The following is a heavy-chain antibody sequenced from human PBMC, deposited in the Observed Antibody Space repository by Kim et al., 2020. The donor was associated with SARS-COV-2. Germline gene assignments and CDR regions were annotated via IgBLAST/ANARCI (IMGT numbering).Heavy chain of an antibody. J-gene: IGHJ4*02. D-gene: IGHD1-26*01. Sequence: ASVKVSCKASGYTFTNYAVHWVRQAPGQRLECMAWINAGNGDTRYSQNLQGRVTITRDTSATTAYMELSSLRSEDTAVYYCAILVGAVVFDYWGQGTLVTVSS. V-gene: IGHV1-3*01. CDR3: AILVGAVVFDY. CDR2: INAGNGDT. CDR1: GYTFTNYA.